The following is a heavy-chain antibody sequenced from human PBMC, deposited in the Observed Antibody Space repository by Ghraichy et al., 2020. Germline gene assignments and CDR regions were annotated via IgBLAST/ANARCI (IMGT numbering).Heavy chain of an antibody. CDR1: GGSVSSGSYY. J-gene: IGHJ2*01. D-gene: IGHD3-10*01. Sequence: ESLNISCTVSGGSVSSGSYYWSWIRQPPGKGLEWIGYIYYSGSTNYNPSLKSRVTISVDTSKNQFSLKLSSVTAADTAVYYCARARGVYWYFDLWGRGTLVTVSS. CDR3: ARARGVYWYFDL. CDR2: IYYSGST. V-gene: IGHV4-61*01.